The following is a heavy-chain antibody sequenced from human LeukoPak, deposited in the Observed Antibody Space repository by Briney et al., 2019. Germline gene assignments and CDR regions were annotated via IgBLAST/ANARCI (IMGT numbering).Heavy chain of an antibody. CDR1: GFTFDDYA. CDR2: ISWDGGST. CDR3: AKTFSSTVTYDAFDI. V-gene: IGHV3-43D*03. Sequence: GGSLRLSCVASGFTFDDYAMHWVRQAPGKGLEWVSLISWDGGSTYYADSVKGRFTISRDNSKNSLYLQMNSLRAEDTALYYCAKTFSSTVTYDAFDIWGQGTMVTVSS. D-gene: IGHD4-11*01. J-gene: IGHJ3*02.